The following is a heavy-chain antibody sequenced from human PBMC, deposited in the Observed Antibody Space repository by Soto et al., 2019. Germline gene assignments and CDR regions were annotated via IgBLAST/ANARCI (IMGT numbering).Heavy chain of an antibody. J-gene: IGHJ5*02. V-gene: IGHV4-59*02. CDR3: ARDRSTYGGGGTGEVKENWFDP. D-gene: IGHD2-8*01. Sequence: SETLSLTCTVSRGYVNTFHWSWVRQPAGKGLEWIGYAYYSGSTDYNPSLKSRVTMSVDTSKNQVSLKLNSVTTADTAVYYCARDRSTYGGGGTGEVKENWFDPWGPGTLVTVSS. CDR2: AYYSGST. CDR1: RGYVNTFH.